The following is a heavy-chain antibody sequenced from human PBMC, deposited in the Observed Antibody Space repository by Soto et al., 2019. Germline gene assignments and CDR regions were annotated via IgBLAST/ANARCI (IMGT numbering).Heavy chain of an antibody. V-gene: IGHV4-31*03. D-gene: IGHD2-15*01. J-gene: IGHJ4*02. CDR2: IYYSGST. CDR1: GGSISSGGYY. CDR3: ASSTWGYCSGGSCSHYFDY. Sequence: SETLSLTCTVSGGSISSGGYYWSWIRQHPGKGLEWIGYIYYSGSTYYNPSLKSRVTISVDTSKNQFSLKLSSVTAADTAVYNCASSTWGYCSGGSCSHYFDYWGQGTLVTV.